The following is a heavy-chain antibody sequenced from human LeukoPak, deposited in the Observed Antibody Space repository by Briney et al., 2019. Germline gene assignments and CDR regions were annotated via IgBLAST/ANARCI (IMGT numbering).Heavy chain of an antibody. V-gene: IGHV4-39*01. J-gene: IGHJ5*02. D-gene: IGHD2-15*01. Sequence: SETLSLTCTVSGGSISRSRYYWGWLRQPPGKGLDWIGSINYSGSTYYNLSLKSRVTISVDTSKNQFSLKLSSVTAADTAIYYCARIVMVVAAVYWFDPWGQGTLVTVSS. CDR3: ARIVMVVAAVYWFDP. CDR1: GGSISRSRYY. CDR2: INYSGST.